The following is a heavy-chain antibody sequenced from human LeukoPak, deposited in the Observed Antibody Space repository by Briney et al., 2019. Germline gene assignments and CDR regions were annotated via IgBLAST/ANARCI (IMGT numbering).Heavy chain of an antibody. CDR3: ARDQYGSGSYFHPDYYYYMDV. D-gene: IGHD3-10*01. V-gene: IGHV1-18*01. J-gene: IGHJ6*03. Sequence: ASVKVSCKASGYTFTSYGISWVRQAPGQGLEWMGWISGYSANTKYEQQLQGRVTMTTDTSTSTAYMELRSLRSDDTAVYYCARDQYGSGSYFHPDYYYYMDVWGKGTTVTVSS. CDR1: GYTFTSYG. CDR2: ISGYSANT.